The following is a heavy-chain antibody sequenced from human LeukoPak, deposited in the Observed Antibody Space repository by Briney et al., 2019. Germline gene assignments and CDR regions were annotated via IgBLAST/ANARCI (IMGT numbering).Heavy chain of an antibody. CDR1: GGSISSYY. CDR3: ASTGSYYDFWSGHPPGLDV. V-gene: IGHV4-59*08. Sequence: PSETLSLTCTVSGGSISSYYWSWIRQPPGKGLEWIGYIYYSGSTNYNPSLKSRVTISVDTPKNQFSLKLSSVTAADTAVYYCASTGSYYDFWSGHPPGLDVWGQETTVTVSS. J-gene: IGHJ6*02. D-gene: IGHD3-3*01. CDR2: IYYSGST.